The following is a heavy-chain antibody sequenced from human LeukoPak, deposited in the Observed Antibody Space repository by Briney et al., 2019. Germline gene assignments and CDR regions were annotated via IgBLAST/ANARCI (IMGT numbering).Heavy chain of an antibody. CDR1: GFIFDDYA. CDR2: INWNSGTI. J-gene: IGHJ4*02. D-gene: IGHD2-2*01. Sequence: GGSLRLSCAASGFIFDDYAMHWVRQGPGKGLEWVSGINWNSGTIAYADSVRGRFTISRDNAKNSLYLQMNSLRAEDTAVYYCARGQLPMPFDYWGQGTLVTVSS. V-gene: IGHV3-9*01. CDR3: ARGQLPMPFDY.